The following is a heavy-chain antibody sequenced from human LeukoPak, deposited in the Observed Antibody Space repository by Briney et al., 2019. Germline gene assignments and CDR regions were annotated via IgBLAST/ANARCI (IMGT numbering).Heavy chain of an antibody. CDR1: GFTFDDYG. J-gene: IGHJ3*02. Sequence: PGGSLRLSCAASGFTFDDYGMSWVRQAPGKGLEWVSGINWNGGSTGYADSVKGRFTISRDNVKNSLYLQMNSLRAEDTALYYCARDRGSSGWYSDAFDIWGQGTMVTVSS. V-gene: IGHV3-20*04. CDR2: INWNGGST. CDR3: ARDRGSSGWYSDAFDI. D-gene: IGHD6-19*01.